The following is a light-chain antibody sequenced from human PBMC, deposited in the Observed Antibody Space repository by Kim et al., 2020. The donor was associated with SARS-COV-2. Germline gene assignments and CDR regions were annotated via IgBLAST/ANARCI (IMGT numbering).Light chain of an antibody. CDR3: QSYDSSLSGYV. CDR2: GNS. J-gene: IGLJ1*01. Sequence: RVTISCTGGSPKSGAGYDVHWYQQLPGTAPKPLSYGNSNRPSGVPDRFSGSKSGTSASLAITGLQAEDEADYYCQSYDSSLSGYVFGTGTKVTVL. V-gene: IGLV1-40*01. CDR1: SPKSGAGYD.